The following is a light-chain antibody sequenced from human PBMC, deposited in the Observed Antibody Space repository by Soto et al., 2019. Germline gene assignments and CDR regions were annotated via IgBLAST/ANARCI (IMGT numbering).Light chain of an antibody. J-gene: IGKJ1*01. CDR1: QSISSN. Sequence: IVMPPSPNIPAVSPGGKTTLFCRASQSISSNLAWYQQKPGQAPRLLIYGASTRATGIPARFSGSGSGTEFTLTISSLQSEDFAVYYCQQYNNWPLTFCQGTKVDIK. CDR2: GAS. V-gene: IGKV3-15*01. CDR3: QQYNNWPLT.